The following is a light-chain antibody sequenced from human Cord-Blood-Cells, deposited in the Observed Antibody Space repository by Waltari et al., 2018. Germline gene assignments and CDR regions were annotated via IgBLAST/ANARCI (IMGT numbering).Light chain of an antibody. V-gene: IGLV2-14*01. CDR1: SSDVGGYNH. J-gene: IGLJ1*01. Sequence: QSALTQPASVSGSPGQSITISCTGTSSDVGGYNHVSWYQQHPGKAPKLMIYDVSKRPSGVSNRFSGSKSGNTASLTISGLQAEDEADYYCSSYTSSSTLRVFGTGTKVTVL. CDR3: SSYTSSSTLRV. CDR2: DVS.